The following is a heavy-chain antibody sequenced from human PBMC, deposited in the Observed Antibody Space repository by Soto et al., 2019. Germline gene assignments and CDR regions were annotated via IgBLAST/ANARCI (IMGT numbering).Heavy chain of an antibody. D-gene: IGHD6-13*01. Sequence: QVQLVQSGAEVKKPGSSVKVSCKASGGTFSSYAISWVRQAPGQGLEWMGGIIPIFSTANYAQKFQGRVTITADESTSTAYMELSSLRSEDTAVYYCARDLVRYSSSWYRGYYYYGMDVWGQGTTVTVSS. CDR2: IIPIFSTA. CDR1: GGTFSSYA. CDR3: ARDLVRYSSSWYRGYYYYGMDV. V-gene: IGHV1-69*01. J-gene: IGHJ6*02.